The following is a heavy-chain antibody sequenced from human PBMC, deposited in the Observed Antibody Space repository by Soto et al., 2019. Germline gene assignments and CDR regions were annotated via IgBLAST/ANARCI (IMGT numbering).Heavy chain of an antibody. CDR3: ARCVVVVAATGGWFDP. CDR2: IYYSGST. V-gene: IGHV4-59*01. D-gene: IGHD2-15*01. J-gene: IGHJ5*02. CDR1: GYTFTGYY. Sequence: SCKASGYTFTGYYMHWIRQPPGKGLEWIGYIYYSGSTNYNPSLKSRVTISVDTSKNQFSLKLSSVTAADTAVYYCARCVVVVAATGGWFDPWGQGTLVTVS.